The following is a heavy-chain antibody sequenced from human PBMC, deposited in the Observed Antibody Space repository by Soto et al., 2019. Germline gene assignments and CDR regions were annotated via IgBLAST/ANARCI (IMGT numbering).Heavy chain of an antibody. CDR3: AKMEGMDPWAYSFDY. J-gene: IGHJ4*02. CDR2: IYGGGNGP. Sequence: VQVLESGGGLVQPGGSLRLSCAATGFTFSDFAMSWVRQAPGKGLEWVSRIYGGGNGPHYADSVKGRVTISRENSKNTLYLQMNSLRAEDTAVYYCAKMEGMDPWAYSFDYWGQGTLVTVSS. D-gene: IGHD2-2*03. V-gene: IGHV3-23*03. CDR1: GFTFSDFA.